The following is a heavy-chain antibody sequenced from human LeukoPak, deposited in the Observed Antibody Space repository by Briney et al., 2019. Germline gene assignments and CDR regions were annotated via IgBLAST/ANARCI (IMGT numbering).Heavy chain of an antibody. V-gene: IGHV3-30*03. Sequence: GRSLRLSCAASGFTFSSYGMHWVRQAPGKGLEWVAVISYDGSNRDYADSVKGRFTISRDNPKNTVYLQMNSLRPGDTAVYYCARGTIAAAGYYYFDYWGQGTQVTVSS. D-gene: IGHD6-13*01. J-gene: IGHJ4*02. CDR2: ISYDGSNR. CDR3: ARGTIAAAGYYYFDY. CDR1: GFTFSSYG.